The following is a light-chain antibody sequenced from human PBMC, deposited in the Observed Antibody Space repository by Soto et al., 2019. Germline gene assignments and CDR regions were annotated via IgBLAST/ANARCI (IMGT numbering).Light chain of an antibody. Sequence: QSPLTQPASVSGSPGHSITISCTGTSSDVGGYNYVSWYQHHPGKAPKLMIFDVSTRPSGVSNRFSGSKPGNTASLTISGLQPEDEADYYCSSYTTSNTRQIVFGTGTKVTV. CDR1: SSDVGGYNY. J-gene: IGLJ1*01. CDR3: SSYTTSNTRQIV. CDR2: DVS. V-gene: IGLV2-14*03.